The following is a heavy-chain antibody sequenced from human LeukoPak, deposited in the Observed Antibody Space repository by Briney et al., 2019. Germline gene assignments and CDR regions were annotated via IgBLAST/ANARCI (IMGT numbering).Heavy chain of an antibody. CDR1: GFTFSSHW. J-gene: IGHJ4*02. D-gene: IGHD5-24*01. CDR3: AKDLDGYNPTDFDY. CDR2: INSDGSSI. V-gene: IGHV3-74*01. Sequence: GGSLRLSCAASGFTFSSHWMHWVRQAPGKGLVWVSRINSDGSSISYADSVKGRFTTSRDNAKNTLYLQMNSLRAEDTAVYYCAKDLDGYNPTDFDYWGQGTLVTVSS.